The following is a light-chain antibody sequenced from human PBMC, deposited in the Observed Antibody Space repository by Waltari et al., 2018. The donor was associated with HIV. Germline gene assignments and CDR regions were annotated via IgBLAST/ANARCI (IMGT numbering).Light chain of an antibody. J-gene: IGLJ1*01. V-gene: IGLV1-40*01. Sequence: QSVLTQPPSVSGAPGQRVTISCTGSSSNIGVGFDFHSYQQLPGTAPKLLIYNNSNLPSGVPDRFSGSKSGTSASLAITGLQAEDEADYYCQSYDSSLSGSDVFGTGTKVTVL. CDR3: QSYDSSLSGSDV. CDR1: SSNIGVGFD. CDR2: NNS.